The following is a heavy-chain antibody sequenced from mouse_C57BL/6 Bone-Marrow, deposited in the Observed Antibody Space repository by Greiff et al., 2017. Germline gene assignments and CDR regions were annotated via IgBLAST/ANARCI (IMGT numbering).Heavy chain of an antibody. D-gene: IGHD2-4*01. CDR3: TTCSYDYPVAY. Sequence: EVKLVESGAELVRPGASVKLSCTASGFHIKDDYMHWVKQRPEQGLEWIGWIDPENGDTAYASKFQGKATITADPYSTTAYLQLSSLTSEDTAVYYCTTCSYDYPVAYWGQGTLVTVSA. J-gene: IGHJ3*01. CDR1: GFHIKDDY. CDR2: IDPENGDT. V-gene: IGHV14-4*01.